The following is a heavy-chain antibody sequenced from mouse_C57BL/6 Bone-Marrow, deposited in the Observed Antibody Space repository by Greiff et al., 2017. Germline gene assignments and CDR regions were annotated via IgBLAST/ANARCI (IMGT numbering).Heavy chain of an antibody. D-gene: IGHD1-1*01. CDR2: IYPGSGST. J-gene: IGHJ2*01. V-gene: IGHV1-55*01. Sequence: QVQLQQPGAALVKPGASVKMSCKASGYTFTSYWITWVKQRPGQGLEWIGDIYPGSGSTNYNEKFKSKATLTVDKSSSTAYMQLSSLTSEDSAVYYCARYYYGSSYYFDYWGQGTTLTVSS. CDR3: ARYYYGSSYYFDY. CDR1: GYTFTSYW.